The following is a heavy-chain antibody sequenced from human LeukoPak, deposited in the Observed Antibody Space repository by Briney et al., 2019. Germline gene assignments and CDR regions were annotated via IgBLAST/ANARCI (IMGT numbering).Heavy chain of an antibody. D-gene: IGHD2-2*01. CDR3: ARDPCSSTSCFNWFDP. CDR1: GGTFSSYA. V-gene: IGHV1-69*13. J-gene: IGHJ5*02. CDR2: IIPIFGTA. Sequence: ASVKVSCKASGGTFSSYAISWLRQAPGQGLEWMGGIIPIFGTANYAQKFQGRVTITADESTSTAYMELSSLRSEDTAVYYCARDPCSSTSCFNWFDPWGQGTLVTVSS.